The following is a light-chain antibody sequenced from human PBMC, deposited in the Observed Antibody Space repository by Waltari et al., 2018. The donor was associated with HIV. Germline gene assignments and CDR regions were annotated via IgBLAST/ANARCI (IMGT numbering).Light chain of an antibody. V-gene: IGLV2-14*01. J-gene: IGLJ1*01. CDR1: NSDVGGYHY. CDR3: SSYTSSNTLVV. Sequence: QSALTQPASVSGSPGQAITISCTGTNSDVGGYHYVSWYQQHPGKAPKLMVYEVSNRPSGVSNRFSGSKSDNTASLTISGLQAEDEADYFCSSYTSSNTLVVFGTGTKVAVL. CDR2: EVS.